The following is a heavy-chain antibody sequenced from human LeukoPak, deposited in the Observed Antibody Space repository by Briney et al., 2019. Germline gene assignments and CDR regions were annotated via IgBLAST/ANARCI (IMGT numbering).Heavy chain of an antibody. CDR3: ARHIDSGYDYKDY. D-gene: IGHD5-12*01. V-gene: IGHV4-34*01. CDR2: INHSGST. J-gene: IGHJ4*02. CDR1: GGSFSGYY. Sequence: SETLSLTCAVYGGSFSGYYWSWIRQPPGQGLEWIGEINHSGSTNYNPSLKSRVTITVDTSKKQFPLTLSSVTAADTAVYYCARHIDSGYDYKDYWGQGTLVTVSS.